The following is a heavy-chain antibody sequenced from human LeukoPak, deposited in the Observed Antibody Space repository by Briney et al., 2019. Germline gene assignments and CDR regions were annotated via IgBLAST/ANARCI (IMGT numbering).Heavy chain of an antibody. CDR1: GYTFTDYY. D-gene: IGHD1-1*01. Sequence: ASVKVSCKTSGYTFTDYYIHWVRQAPGQGLEWMGWMVPNSGGTNYAQRFQGRVTMTRDTSISTAYMELTRLRYDDTAVYYCATLGGTSFDYWGQGTLVTASS. CDR2: MVPNSGGT. CDR3: ATLGGTSFDY. V-gene: IGHV1-2*02. J-gene: IGHJ4*02.